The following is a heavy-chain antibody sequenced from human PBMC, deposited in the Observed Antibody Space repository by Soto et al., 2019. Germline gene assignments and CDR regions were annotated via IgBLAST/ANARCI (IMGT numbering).Heavy chain of an antibody. J-gene: IGHJ4*02. Sequence: GGSLRLSCAASGFIFSSYTMHWVRQAPGKGLEWVGVITYDGSNQYYADSVKGRFTISRDNSRNMLFLQMNSLRPDDTAVYYCARAPSGSYPEFDYWGQGTLVTVSS. CDR1: GFIFSSYT. CDR2: ITYDGSNQ. CDR3: ARAPSGSYPEFDY. D-gene: IGHD1-26*01. V-gene: IGHV3-30-3*01.